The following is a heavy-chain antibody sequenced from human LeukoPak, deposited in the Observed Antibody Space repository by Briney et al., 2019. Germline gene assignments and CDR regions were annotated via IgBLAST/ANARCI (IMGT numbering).Heavy chain of an antibody. CDR1: GGTFSSYA. CDR3: ARTYCSGGSCYPGYYYYYMDV. CDR2: IIPIFGTA. J-gene: IGHJ6*03. D-gene: IGHD2-15*01. Sequence: ASVKVSCKASGGTFSSYAISWVRQAPGQGLEWMGGIIPIFGTANYAQKFQGRVTITADESTSTAYMELSSLRSEDTAVYYCARTYCSGGSCYPGYYYYYMDVWGKGTTVTVSS. V-gene: IGHV1-69*13.